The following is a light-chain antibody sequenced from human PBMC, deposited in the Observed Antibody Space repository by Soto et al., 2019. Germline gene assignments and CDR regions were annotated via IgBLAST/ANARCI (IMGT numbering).Light chain of an antibody. CDR1: QSVSSSY. V-gene: IGKV3-20*01. Sequence: EIVLTQSPCTLSLSPGERATLSCRASQSVSSSYLAWYQQKPGQAPRLLIYGASSRSTGIPDRFSGSGSGTDFTLTISRLEPEDFAVYYCQQYGSSPPTFGQGTKV. CDR2: GAS. CDR3: QQYGSSPPT. J-gene: IGKJ1*01.